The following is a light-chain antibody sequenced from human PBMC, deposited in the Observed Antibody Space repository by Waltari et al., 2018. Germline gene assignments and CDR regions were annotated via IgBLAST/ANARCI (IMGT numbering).Light chain of an antibody. CDR2: DAS. V-gene: IGKV1-13*02. CDR3: QQFFGTPWT. CDR1: QGIGRA. Sequence: AIQLTQSPSSLSASERDRVSITCRASQGIGRALAWYQQKPGKPPRLLIYDASSLESGVPSRFSGSGSGRDFTLTISSLQAEDVAVYYCQQFFGTPWTFGQGP. J-gene: IGKJ1*01.